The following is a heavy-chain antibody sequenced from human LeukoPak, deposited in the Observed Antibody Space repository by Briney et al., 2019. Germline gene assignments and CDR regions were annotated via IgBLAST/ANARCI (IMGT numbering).Heavy chain of an antibody. D-gene: IGHD1-14*01. J-gene: IGHJ4*02. CDR1: GGSISSYS. Sequence: TTSETLSLTCTVSGGSISSYSWSWIRQPPGKGLEWIGYIYYSGSTNYNPSLKSRVTISIDTSKNQFSPKLSYVTAADTAVYYCAKTISRMHPPDYWGQGTLVTVSS. CDR2: IYYSGST. V-gene: IGHV4-59*01. CDR3: AKTISRMHPPDY.